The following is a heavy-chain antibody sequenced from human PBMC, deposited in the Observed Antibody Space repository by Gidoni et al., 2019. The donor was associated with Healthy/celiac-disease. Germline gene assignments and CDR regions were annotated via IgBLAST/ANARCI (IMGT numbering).Heavy chain of an antibody. CDR2: FDPEDGET. CDR3: ATSGFDYELENAFDI. V-gene: IGHV1-24*01. CDR1: GYTLTELS. J-gene: IGHJ3*02. D-gene: IGHD4-17*01. Sequence: QVQLVQSGAEVKKPGASVKVSCKVSGYTLTELSMHWVRQAPGKALEWMGGFDPEDGETIYAQKCQGRVTMTEDTSTDTAYMELSSLRSEDTAVYYCATSGFDYELENAFDIWGQGTMVTVSS.